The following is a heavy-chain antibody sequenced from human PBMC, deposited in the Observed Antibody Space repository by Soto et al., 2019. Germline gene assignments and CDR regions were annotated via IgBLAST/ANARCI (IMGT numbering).Heavy chain of an antibody. CDR2: IKEDGSEK. J-gene: IGHJ4*02. Sequence: PGGSLRLSCAASGFSFSKYWMTWVRQAPGKGLEWVANIKEDGSEKYYVDSVKGRFTISRDNAKNSLYLQMNSLGVEDTALYYCSYDTFGDKDFWGQGTPVTVSS. D-gene: IGHD3-9*01. CDR1: GFSFSKYW. V-gene: IGHV3-7*01. CDR3: SYDTFGDKDF.